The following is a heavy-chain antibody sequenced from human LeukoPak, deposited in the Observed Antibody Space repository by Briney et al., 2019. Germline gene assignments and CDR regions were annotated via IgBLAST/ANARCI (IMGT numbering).Heavy chain of an antibody. D-gene: IGHD4-17*01. J-gene: IGHJ6*03. CDR3: ARGGVTVTTHYYYYYYMDV. V-gene: IGHV4-39*07. CDR2: IYYSGST. CDR1: GGSISSSSYY. Sequence: SETLSLTCTVSGGSISSSSYYWGWIRQPPGKGLEWIGSIYYSGSTYYNPSLKSRVTISVDTSKNQFSLKLSSVTAADTAVYYCARGGVTVTTHYYYYYYMDVWGKGTTVTVSS.